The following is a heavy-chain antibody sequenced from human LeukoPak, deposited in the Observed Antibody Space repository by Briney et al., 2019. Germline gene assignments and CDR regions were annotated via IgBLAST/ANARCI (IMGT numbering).Heavy chain of an antibody. V-gene: IGHV4-59*01. J-gene: IGHJ3*02. CDR3: ARAPAPMLLAFDI. CDR1: GGSISTYY. Sequence: SETLSLTCTVSGGSISTYYWNWIRQPPGKGLEWIGYISYSGSTNYNPSLKSRVTISVDTSKNQFSLKLRSVTAADTAVYYCARAPAPMLLAFDIWGQGTMVTVSS. CDR2: ISYSGST. D-gene: IGHD3-16*01.